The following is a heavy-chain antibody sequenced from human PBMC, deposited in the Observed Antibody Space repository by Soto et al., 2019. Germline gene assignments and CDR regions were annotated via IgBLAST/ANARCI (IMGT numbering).Heavy chain of an antibody. CDR1: GLTFSSYA. V-gene: IGHV3-23*01. CDR2: ISGSGGST. D-gene: IGHD6-13*01. J-gene: IGHJ5*02. CDR3: AKVSYSSSWYFDP. Sequence: PGGSLRLSCAASGLTFSSYAMSWVRQAPGKGLEWVSAISGSGGSTYYADSVKGRFTISRDHSKNTLYLQMNSLRAEDTAVYYCAKVSYSSSWYFDPWGQGTLVTVSS.